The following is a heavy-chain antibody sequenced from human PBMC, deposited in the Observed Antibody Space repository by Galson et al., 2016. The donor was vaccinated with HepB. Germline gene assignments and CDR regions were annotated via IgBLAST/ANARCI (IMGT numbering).Heavy chain of an antibody. V-gene: IGHV4-59*01. CDR2: IYYSGGA. Sequence: SETLSLTCTVSGGSMSSFYWSWIRQPPGKGLEWIAYIYYSGGATYNPSLKSRVTISVDTSKNQFSLKVRSVTTADTAVYYCARKPPGANWFDSWGQGTLVTVSS. D-gene: IGHD1-14*01. CDR3: ARKPPGANWFDS. CDR1: GGSMSSFY. J-gene: IGHJ5*01.